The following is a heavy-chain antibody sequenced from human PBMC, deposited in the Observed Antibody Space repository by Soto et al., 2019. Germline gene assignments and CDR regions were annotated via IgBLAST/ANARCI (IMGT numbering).Heavy chain of an antibody. CDR3: ARDRFRYQLLWGYYYYMDV. Sequence: QSQTLSLTCAISGDRVSSNSAAWNWIRQSPSRGLEWLGRTYYRSKWYNDYAVSVKSRITINPDTSKNQFSLQLNSVTPEDTAVYYCARDRFRYQLLWGYYYYMDVWGKGTTVTVSS. CDR1: GDRVSSNSAA. D-gene: IGHD2-2*01. CDR2: TYYRSKWYN. V-gene: IGHV6-1*01. J-gene: IGHJ6*03.